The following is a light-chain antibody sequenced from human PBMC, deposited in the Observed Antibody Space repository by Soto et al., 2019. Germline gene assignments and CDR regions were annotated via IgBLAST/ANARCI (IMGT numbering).Light chain of an antibody. J-gene: IGLJ3*02. CDR2: EDN. V-gene: IGLV6-57*03. Sequence: NFMLTQPHSVSESPGETVTISCTRTSGSIASNYVQWYQQRPGSAPTIVIYEDNQRPSGVPDRFSGSIDSSSNSASLTISGLKTEDEADYYCQSFDTAVVFSGGTKLTVL. CDR3: QSFDTAVV. CDR1: SGSIASNY.